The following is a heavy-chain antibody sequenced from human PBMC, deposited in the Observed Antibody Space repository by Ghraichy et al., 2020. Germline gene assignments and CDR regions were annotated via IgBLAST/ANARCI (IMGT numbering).Heavy chain of an antibody. V-gene: IGHV3-7*01. CDR3: ARDVMDYDFWSGYSAYYYYGMDV. D-gene: IGHD3-3*01. CDR1: GFTFSSYW. CDR2: IKQDGSEK. J-gene: IGHJ6*02. Sequence: GGSLRLSCAAPGFTFSSYWMSWVRQAPGKGLEWVANIKQDGSEKYYVDSVKGRFTISRDNAKNSLYLQMNSLRAEDTAVYYCARDVMDYDFWSGYSAYYYYGMDVWGQGTTVTVSS.